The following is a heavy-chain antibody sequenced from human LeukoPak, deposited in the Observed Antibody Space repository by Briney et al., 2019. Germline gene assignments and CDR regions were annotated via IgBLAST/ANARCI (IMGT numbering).Heavy chain of an antibody. CDR2: IYYSGST. CDR3: ARVLTVNWFDP. V-gene: IGHV4-30-4*08. CDR1: GGSISSGDYY. D-gene: IGHD3-9*01. Sequence: SQTLSLTXTVSGGSISSGDYYWSWIRQPPGKGLEWIGYIYYSGSTYYNPSLKSRVTISVDTSKNQFSLELSSVTAADTAVYYCARVLTVNWFDPWGQGTLVTVSS. J-gene: IGHJ5*02.